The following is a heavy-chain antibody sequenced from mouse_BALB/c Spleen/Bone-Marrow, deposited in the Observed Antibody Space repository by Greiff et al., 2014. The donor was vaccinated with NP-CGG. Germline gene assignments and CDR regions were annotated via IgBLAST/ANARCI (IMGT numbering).Heavy chain of an antibody. CDR1: GYTFTEYT. CDR2: INPNNGGT. CDR3: ARGAYYGYGNWYFDV. D-gene: IGHD1-2*01. Sequence: DVQLQESGPDLVKPGASVKISCKTSGYTFTEYTMHWVKQSHGKSLEWIGGINPNNGGTSYNQKFKAKATLTVDKSSSTVYMELRSLTSEDSAVYFCARGAYYGYGNWYFDVWGAGTTVTVSS. V-gene: IGHV1-18*01. J-gene: IGHJ1*01.